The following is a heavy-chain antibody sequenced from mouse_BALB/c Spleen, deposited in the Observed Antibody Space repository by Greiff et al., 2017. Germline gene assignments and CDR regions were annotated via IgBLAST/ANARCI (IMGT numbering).Heavy chain of an antibody. CDR2: ISSGGST. Sequence: EVKLVESGGGLVKPGGSLKLSCAASGFTFSSYAMSWVRQTPEKRLEWVASISSGGSTYYPDSVKGRFTISRDNARNILYLQMSSLRSEDTAMYYCARELRNYFDYWGQGTTLTVSS. V-gene: IGHV5-6-5*01. CDR3: ARELRNYFDY. D-gene: IGHD1-1*01. J-gene: IGHJ2*01. CDR1: GFTFSSYA.